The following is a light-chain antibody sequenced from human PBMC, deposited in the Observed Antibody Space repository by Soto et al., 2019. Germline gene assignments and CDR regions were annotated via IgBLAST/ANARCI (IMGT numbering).Light chain of an antibody. CDR2: AAS. CDR1: QGLNSN. J-gene: IGKJ3*01. Sequence: AIQLTQSPSSLSASVGDRVTITCRASQGLNSNLAWYQQNPGKAPKLLMYAASTLQKGVPSRFSGNGSGTDFTLTISSLQPEDFATYYCQQSSNYFTFGPGTQVDI. V-gene: IGKV1D-13*01. CDR3: QQSSNYFT.